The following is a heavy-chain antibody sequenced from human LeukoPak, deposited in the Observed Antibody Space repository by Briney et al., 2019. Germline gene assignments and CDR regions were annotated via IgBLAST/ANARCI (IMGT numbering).Heavy chain of an antibody. Sequence: GGSLRLSCAASGFTFSSYAMSWVRQAPGKGLQWVSGMSGSGGNTYYADSVRGRFTVSRDISKNTLYLQMNSLRAEDTALYYCAKDSLPSYGGYFDYWGQGTLVTVSS. J-gene: IGHJ4*02. CDR2: MSGSGGNT. CDR3: AKDSLPSYGGYFDY. CDR1: GFTFSSYA. D-gene: IGHD3-16*01. V-gene: IGHV3-23*01.